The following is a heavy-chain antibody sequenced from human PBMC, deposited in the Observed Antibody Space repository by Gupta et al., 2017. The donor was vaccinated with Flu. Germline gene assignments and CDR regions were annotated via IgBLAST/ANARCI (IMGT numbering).Heavy chain of an antibody. V-gene: IGHV3-33*01. CDR1: GFTFSFYD. CDR2: IWTHGTTK. D-gene: IGHD3-10*01. Sequence: QVQLVESGRGVVQPGRSLRLSCAASGFTFSFYDIHGVRQAPGKGLEWGAVIWTHGTTKYYADAVKGRFTISRDNSENTLELQMKRLRAEDTAVYYCARDRDGSRESGYFDLCCLGTLVSVSS. CDR3: ARDRDGSRESGYFDL. J-gene: IGHJ2*01.